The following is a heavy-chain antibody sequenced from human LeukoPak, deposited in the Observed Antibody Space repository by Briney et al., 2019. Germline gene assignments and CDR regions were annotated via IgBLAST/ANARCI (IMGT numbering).Heavy chain of an antibody. Sequence: SGGSLRLSCAASGFTFSSYSMNWVRQAPGKGLEWVSSISISSSHIYYADSVKGRFTISRDNAKNSLYLQMNSLRAEDTAVYYCARESRMGSYAFDIWGQGTMVTVSS. CDR1: GFTFSSYS. V-gene: IGHV3-21*01. CDR3: ARESRMGSYAFDI. D-gene: IGHD1-26*01. CDR2: ISISSSHI. J-gene: IGHJ3*02.